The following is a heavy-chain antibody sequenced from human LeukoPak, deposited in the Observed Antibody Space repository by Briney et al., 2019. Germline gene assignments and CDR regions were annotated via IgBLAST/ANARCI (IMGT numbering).Heavy chain of an antibody. CDR1: GFTFSSYS. Sequence: GGSLRLSCAASGFTFSSYSMNWVRQAPGKGLEWVSSISSSSSYIYYGDSVKGRFTMSRDNAKNSLYLEMNSLRAEDMAVYYCARGDYDSSGYSLDYWGQGTLVTVSS. CDR2: ISSSSSYI. D-gene: IGHD3-22*01. CDR3: ARGDYDSSGYSLDY. V-gene: IGHV3-21*01. J-gene: IGHJ4*02.